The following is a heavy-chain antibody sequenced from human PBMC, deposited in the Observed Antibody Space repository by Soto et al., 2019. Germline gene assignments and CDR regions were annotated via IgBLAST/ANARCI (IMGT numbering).Heavy chain of an antibody. Sequence: SETLSLTCTVSGGSISSSSYYWGWIRQPPGKGLEWIGSIYYSGCTYYNPSLKSRVTISVDTSKNQFSLKLSSVTAADTAVYYCAGIAAAVIRSSFDYWGQGTLVTVSS. CDR3: AGIAAAVIRSSFDY. CDR1: GGSISSSSYY. V-gene: IGHV4-39*01. D-gene: IGHD6-13*01. J-gene: IGHJ4*02. CDR2: IYYSGCT.